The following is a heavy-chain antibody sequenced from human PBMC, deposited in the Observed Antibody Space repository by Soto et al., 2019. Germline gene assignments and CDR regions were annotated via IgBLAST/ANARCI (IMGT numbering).Heavy chain of an antibody. J-gene: IGHJ4*02. CDR2: IYTSGST. Sequence: PSETLSLTCTVSGGSISSYYWSWIRQPAGKGLEWIGRIYTSGSTNYNPSLKSRVTMSVDTSKNQFSLKLSSVTAADTAVYYCARDPPRWGSSRSHDYWGQGTLVTVSS. D-gene: IGHD6-13*01. CDR3: ARDPPRWGSSRSHDY. V-gene: IGHV4-4*07. CDR1: GGSISSYY.